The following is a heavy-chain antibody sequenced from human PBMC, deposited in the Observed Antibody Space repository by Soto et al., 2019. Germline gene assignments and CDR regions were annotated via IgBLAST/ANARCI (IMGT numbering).Heavy chain of an antibody. D-gene: IGHD2-2*01. V-gene: IGHV1-18*01. CDR3: ARDRRKVFVVVPAASRREMSDVFDI. CDR2: ISAYNGNT. CDR1: GYTFTSYG. Sequence: ASVKVSCKASGYTFTSYGISWVRQAPGQGLEWMGWISAYNGNTNYAQKLQGRVTMTTDTSTSTAYMELRSLRSDDTAVYYCARDRRKVFVVVPAASRREMSDVFDIWGKGTMVPVSS. J-gene: IGHJ3*02.